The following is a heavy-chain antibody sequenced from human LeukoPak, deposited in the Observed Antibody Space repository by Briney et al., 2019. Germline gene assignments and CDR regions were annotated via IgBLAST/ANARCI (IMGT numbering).Heavy chain of an antibody. J-gene: IGHJ4*02. CDR3: AKDVLNEVVPTTPIV. V-gene: IGHV3-23*01. CDR2: ISGSGSTI. CDR1: GFTLSRYL. D-gene: IGHD2-15*01. Sequence: PGGSLRLSCAASGFTLSRYLMSWLRQPPGKGLEWVSDISGSGSTIYYADSVKSRLTISRDNSKNTLYLQMHSLRAEDTAVLYCAKDVLNEVVPTTPIVRGQGTLGTVSS.